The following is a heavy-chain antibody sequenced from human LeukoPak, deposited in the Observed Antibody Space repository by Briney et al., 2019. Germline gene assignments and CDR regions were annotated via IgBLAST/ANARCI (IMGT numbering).Heavy chain of an antibody. D-gene: IGHD2-21*01. J-gene: IGHJ3*02. CDR3: SSVYFEKDAFDI. CDR1: GDTITDFA. CDR2: FDPEHGET. Sequence: GASVRVSCKVSGDTITDFAMHWVRQAPGKGLEWMGGFDPEHGETIYAQRFQGRVTMTEDTSTDTAYMELSSLTSEDTAVYDCSSVYFEKDAFDIWGQGTMVTVSS. V-gene: IGHV1-24*01.